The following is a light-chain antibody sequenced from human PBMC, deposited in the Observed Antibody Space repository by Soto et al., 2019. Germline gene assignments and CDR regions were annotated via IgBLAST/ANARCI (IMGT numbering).Light chain of an antibody. CDR2: DVT. Sequence: QSALTQPRSVSGSPGQSVTISCTGTSSDVGGYNSVSWYQQHPDKAPKLMIYDVTKRPSGVPDRFSGSKSGNTASLTISGLQAEDEADYYCCSYAASYTYVFGGGTKLTVL. V-gene: IGLV2-11*01. CDR3: CSYAASYTYV. CDR1: SSDVGGYNS. J-gene: IGLJ2*01.